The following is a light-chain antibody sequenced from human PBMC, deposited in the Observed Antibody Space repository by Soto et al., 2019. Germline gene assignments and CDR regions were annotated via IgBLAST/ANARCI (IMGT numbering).Light chain of an antibody. CDR3: QQYDNLPLT. J-gene: IGKJ3*01. V-gene: IGKV3-15*01. CDR1: QSVGSN. CDR2: GAS. Sequence: EIVMTQSPATLSVSPVEIATLSFMASQSVGSNLAWYQQKPGQAPRLLIFGASSRATGVPARFSGSGSGTEFTLTINSLQSEDFAVYFCQQYDNLPLTFGPGTKVDIK.